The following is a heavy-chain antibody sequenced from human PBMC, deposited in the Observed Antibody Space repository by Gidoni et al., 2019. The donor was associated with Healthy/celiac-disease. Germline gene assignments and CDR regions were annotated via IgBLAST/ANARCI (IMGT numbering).Heavy chain of an antibody. CDR3: ARSPHSAAIVGARVYFDY. J-gene: IGHJ4*02. D-gene: IGHD1-26*01. CDR2: IKQDGSEK. V-gene: IGHV3-7*01. Sequence: EVQLVESGGGLVQPGGSRRLSCAASGFTFSSYWMSWVRQAPGKGLGWVSNIKQDGSEKYYVDSVKGRFTISRDNAKNSLYLQMNSLRAEDTAVYYCARSPHSAAIVGARVYFDYWGQGTLVTVSS. CDR1: GFTFSSYW.